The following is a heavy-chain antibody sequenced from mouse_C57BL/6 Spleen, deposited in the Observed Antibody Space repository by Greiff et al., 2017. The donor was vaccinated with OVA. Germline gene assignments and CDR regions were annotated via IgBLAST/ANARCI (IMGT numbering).Heavy chain of an antibody. CDR3: AKNFPPRYGSSYDYAMDY. CDR1: GFSLTSYG. CDR2: IWRGGST. J-gene: IGHJ4*01. Sequence: VKLVESGPGLVQPSQSLSITCTVSGFSLTSYGVHWVRQSPGKGLEWLGVIWRGGSTDYNAAFMSRLSITKDNSKSQVFFKMNSLQADDTAIYYCAKNFPPRYGSSYDYAMDYWGQGTSVTVSS. D-gene: IGHD1-1*01. V-gene: IGHV2-5*01.